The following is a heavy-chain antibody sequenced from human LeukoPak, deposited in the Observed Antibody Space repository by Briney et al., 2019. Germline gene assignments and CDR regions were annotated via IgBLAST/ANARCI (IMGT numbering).Heavy chain of an antibody. CDR1: GFTFSSYW. V-gene: IGHV3-7*01. CDR3: ALLAYCSSTSCSDCYMDV. CDR2: IKQDGSEK. J-gene: IGHJ6*03. D-gene: IGHD2-2*01. Sequence: GGSLRLSCAASGFTFSSYWMSWVRQAPGKGLEWVANIKQDGSEKYYVNSVKGRFTISRDNAKNSLYLQMNSLRAEDTAVYYCALLAYCSSTSCSDCYMDVWGKGTTVTVSS.